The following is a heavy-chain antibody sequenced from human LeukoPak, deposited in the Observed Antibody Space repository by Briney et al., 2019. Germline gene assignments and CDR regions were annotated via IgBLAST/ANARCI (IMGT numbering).Heavy chain of an antibody. V-gene: IGHV3-23*01. CDR1: GFPFSSYA. CDR3: AKGREYQLLYIIDN. D-gene: IGHD2-2*02. Sequence: GGSLRLSCTTSGFPFSSYAMSWVRQAPGKGLEWVSSISGGGGRTDYADSVKGRFTISRDSSKNTLYVQMNSLRVEDTAIYYCAKGREYQLLYIIDNWSQGTQVTVSS. J-gene: IGHJ4*02. CDR2: ISGGGGRT.